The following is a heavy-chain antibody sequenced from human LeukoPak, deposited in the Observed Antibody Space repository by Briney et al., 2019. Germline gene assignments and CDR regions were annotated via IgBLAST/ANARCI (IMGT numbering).Heavy chain of an antibody. J-gene: IGHJ5*02. D-gene: IGHD3-9*01. CDR3: ARVHLGYDILAGYSGNWFDP. CDR1: RGSISSSSYY. Sequence: SETLSLTCTVSRGSISSSSYYWGWIRQPPGKGLEWIGSIYYTGSTYYNPSLKSRVTISVDTSKNQFSLKLSSVTAADTAVYYCARVHLGYDILAGYSGNWFDPWGQGTLVTVSS. V-gene: IGHV4-39*07. CDR2: IYYTGST.